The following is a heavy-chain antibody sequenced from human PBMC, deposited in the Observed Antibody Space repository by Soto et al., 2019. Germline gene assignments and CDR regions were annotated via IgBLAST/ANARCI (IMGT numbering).Heavy chain of an antibody. D-gene: IGHD4-17*01. J-gene: IGHJ4*02. CDR3: ARAMTTVTTLDY. V-gene: IGHV4-30-2*01. Sequence: QLQLQKSGSGLVKPSQTLSLTCAVSGGSISSGGYSWSWIRQPPGKGLEWIGYIYHSGSTYYNPSLKSRVTISVDRSKNQFSLKLSSVTAADTAVYYCARAMTTVTTLDYWGQGTLVTVSS. CDR2: IYHSGST. CDR1: GGSISSGGYS.